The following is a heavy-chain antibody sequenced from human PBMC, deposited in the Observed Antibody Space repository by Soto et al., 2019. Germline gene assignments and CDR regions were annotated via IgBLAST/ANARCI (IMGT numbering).Heavy chain of an antibody. CDR1: GGSISSYY. D-gene: IGHD2-21*02. J-gene: IGHJ6*02. CDR3: ARVCGGDCHYGMDV. CDR2: IYYSGST. V-gene: IGHV4-59*12. Sequence: PSETLSLTCTVSGGSISSYYWSWIRQPPGKGLECIGNIYYSGSTNYNPSLKSRVTMSVDTPKNQFSLKLSSVTAADTAVYYCARVCGGDCHYGMDVWGQGTTVTVSS.